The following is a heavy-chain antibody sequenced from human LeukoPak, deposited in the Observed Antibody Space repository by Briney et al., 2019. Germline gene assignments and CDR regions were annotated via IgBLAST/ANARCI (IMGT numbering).Heavy chain of an antibody. V-gene: IGHV4-38-2*02. CDR2: SGST. Sequence: TSETLSLTCTVSDYSISSGYYWGWIRQPPGKGLEWIGSGSTYYNPSLKSRVTISVDTSKNQFSLKLSSVTAADTAVYYCARAPPWEAAGTRRPFDPWGQGTLVTVSS. CDR3: ARAPPWEAAGTRRPFDP. D-gene: IGHD6-13*01. CDR1: DYSISSGYY. J-gene: IGHJ5*02.